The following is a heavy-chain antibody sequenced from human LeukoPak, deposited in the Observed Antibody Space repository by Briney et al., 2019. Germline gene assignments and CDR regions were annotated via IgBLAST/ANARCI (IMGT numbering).Heavy chain of an antibody. CDR1: GGSISSSYY. V-gene: IGHV4-61*05. CDR3: ARHYSSDPFDY. Sequence: SETLSLTCTVSGGSISSSYYWGWIRQPPGKGLEWIGYIDYSGSTNYSPSLKSRVTISLDTSTNQFSLKLSSVTAADTAVYYCARHYSSDPFDYWGQGTLVTVSS. CDR2: IDYSGST. J-gene: IGHJ4*02. D-gene: IGHD6-19*01.